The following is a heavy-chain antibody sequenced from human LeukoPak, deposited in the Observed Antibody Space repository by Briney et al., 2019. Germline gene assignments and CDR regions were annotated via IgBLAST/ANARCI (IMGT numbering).Heavy chain of an antibody. V-gene: IGHV3-30*03. D-gene: IGHD6-19*01. CDR3: ARSSGPAKY. CDR2: ISYDGSNK. CDR1: GFTFSSYG. J-gene: IGHJ4*02. Sequence: HPGGSLRLSCAASGFTFSSYGMHWVRQAPGKGLEWVAVISYDGSNKYYADSVKGRFTISRDNSKNTLYLQMNSLRAEDTAVYYCARSSGPAKYWGQGTLVTVSS.